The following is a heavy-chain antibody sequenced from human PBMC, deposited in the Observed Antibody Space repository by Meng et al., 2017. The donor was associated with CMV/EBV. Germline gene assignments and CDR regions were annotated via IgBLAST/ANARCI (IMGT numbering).Heavy chain of an antibody. CDR1: GGSFSGYY. J-gene: IGHJ6*02. CDR3: ARASYGDYYYYYYGMDV. D-gene: IGHD5-18*01. V-gene: IGHV4-34*01. Sequence: GSLRLSCAVYGGSFSGYYWSWIRQPPGKGLEWIGEINHSGSTNYNPSLKSRATISVDTSKNQFSLKLSSVTAADTAVYYCARASYGDYYYYYYGMDVWGQGTTVTVSS. CDR2: INHSGST.